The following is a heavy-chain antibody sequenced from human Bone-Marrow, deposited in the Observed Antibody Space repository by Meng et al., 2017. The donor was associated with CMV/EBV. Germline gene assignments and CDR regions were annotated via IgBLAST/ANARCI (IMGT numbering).Heavy chain of an antibody. V-gene: IGHV3-73*01. CDR1: GFTFSGST. CDR3: IRGSSGGAYYGMDV. J-gene: IGHJ6*02. D-gene: IGHD6-19*01. Sequence: GASLKISCAASGFTFSGSTIYWVRQASGKGLEWVGRIRTKANNYETEYAASVKGRFTCSRDDSKSTAYLQINSLKTEDTAVYYCIRGSSGGAYYGMDVWGQGTTVTVSS. CDR2: IRTKANNYET.